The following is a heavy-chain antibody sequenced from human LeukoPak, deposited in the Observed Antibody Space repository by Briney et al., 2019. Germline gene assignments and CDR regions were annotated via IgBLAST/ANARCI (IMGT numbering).Heavy chain of an antibody. CDR1: GGSFSGYY. CDR3: ARGPTNWNYGGWFDP. Sequence: PSETLSLTCAVYGGSFSGYYWSWIRQPPGKWLDLIGEINHSGSTNYNPSLKSRVTISVDTSKNQFSLKLSSVTAADTAVYYCARGPTNWNYGGWFDPWGQGTLVTVSS. CDR2: INHSGST. J-gene: IGHJ5*02. V-gene: IGHV4-34*01. D-gene: IGHD1-7*01.